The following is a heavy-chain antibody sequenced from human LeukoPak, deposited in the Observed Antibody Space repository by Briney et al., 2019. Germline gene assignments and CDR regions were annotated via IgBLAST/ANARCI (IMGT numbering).Heavy chain of an antibody. D-gene: IGHD3-9*01. J-gene: IGHJ4*02. CDR3: ASLGMVYNILTGYRRPQTNDY. CDR2: IFPSGGEI. Sequence: GGSLRLSCAASGFTFSTFAMIWVRQPPGKGLEWVSSIFPSGGEIHYADSVKGRFGISRDNSKNTLYLQMNSLRAEDTAVYYCASLGMVYNILTGYRRPQTNDYWGQGTLVTVSS. V-gene: IGHV3-23*01. CDR1: GFTFSTFA.